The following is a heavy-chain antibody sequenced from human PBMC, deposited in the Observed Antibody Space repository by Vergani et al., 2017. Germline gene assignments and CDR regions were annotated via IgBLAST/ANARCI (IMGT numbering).Heavy chain of an antibody. Sequence: QVQLVQSGAEVKKPGSSVKVSCKASGGTFSSYAISWVRQAPGQGLEWMGRIIPILGIANYAQKFQGRVTITADKSTSTAYMELSSLRSEDTAVYYCARVGQAYYYDSSGYYKGDYFDYWGQGTLVTVSS. J-gene: IGHJ4*02. V-gene: IGHV1-69*04. CDR1: GGTFSSYA. CDR2: IIPILGIA. D-gene: IGHD3-22*01. CDR3: ARVGQAYYYDSSGYYKGDYFDY.